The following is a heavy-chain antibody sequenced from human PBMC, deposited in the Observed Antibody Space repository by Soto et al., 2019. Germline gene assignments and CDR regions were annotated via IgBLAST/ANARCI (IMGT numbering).Heavy chain of an antibody. CDR3: AKGLLGSYYGY. Sequence: PGGSLRLSCAASGFTFSSYGMHWVRQAPGKGLEWVAVISYDGSNKYYADSVKGRFTISRDNSKNTLYLQMNSLRAEDTAVYYCAKGLLGSYYGYWGQGTLVTVSS. V-gene: IGHV3-30*18. D-gene: IGHD1-26*01. CDR2: ISYDGSNK. J-gene: IGHJ4*02. CDR1: GFTFSSYG.